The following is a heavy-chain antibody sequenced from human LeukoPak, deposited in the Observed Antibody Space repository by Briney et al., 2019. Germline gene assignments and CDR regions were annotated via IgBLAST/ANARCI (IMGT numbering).Heavy chain of an antibody. CDR1: GFTFSSHW. Sequence: GGSLRLSCAASGFTFSSHWMSWVRQAPGRGLEWVANIKQGGSEKYYVDSVKGRFTISRDNSKNTLYLQMNSLRAEDTAVYYCARDEIVVVPAAMRINYYYGMDVWGQGTTVTVSS. CDR2: IKQGGSEK. CDR3: ARDEIVVVPAAMRINYYYGMDV. J-gene: IGHJ6*02. D-gene: IGHD2-2*01. V-gene: IGHV3-7*01.